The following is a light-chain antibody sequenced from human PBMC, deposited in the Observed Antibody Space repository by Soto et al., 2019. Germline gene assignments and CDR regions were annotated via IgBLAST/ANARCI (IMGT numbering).Light chain of an antibody. V-gene: IGLV4-69*01. CDR3: QTWGTGIVV. Sequence: QPVLTQSPSASASLGASVKLTCTLSSGHITYAIAWHQQQPEKGPRYLMKLNSDGSHNKGDGIPDRFSGSSSGAERYLTISSLQSEDEADYYCQTWGTGIVVFGGGTKLTVL. CDR1: SGHITYA. J-gene: IGLJ2*01. CDR2: LNSDGSH.